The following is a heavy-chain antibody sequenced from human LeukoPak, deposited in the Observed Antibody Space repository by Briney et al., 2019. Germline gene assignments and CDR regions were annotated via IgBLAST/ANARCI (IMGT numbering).Heavy chain of an antibody. CDR2: IYYSGST. J-gene: IGHJ4*02. CDR3: ARVGARVGATGRGLVPYFDY. D-gene: IGHD1-26*01. Sequence: SETLSLTCTVSGGSISSYYWSWIRHPPGKGMEWSGYIYYSGSTNYNPSLKRGVTISVDTSKNQFSLKLSSVTAADTAVYYCARVGARVGATGRGLVPYFDYWGQGTLVTVSS. V-gene: IGHV4-59*01. CDR1: GGSISSYY.